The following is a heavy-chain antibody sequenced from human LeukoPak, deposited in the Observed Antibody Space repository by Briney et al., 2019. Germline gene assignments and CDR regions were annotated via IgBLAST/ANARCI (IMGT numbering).Heavy chain of an antibody. D-gene: IGHD1-26*01. CDR2: MDPNSGNT. Sequence: ASVKVSCKASGHTFTSYSINWVRQATGQGLEWMGWMDPNSGNTGYAQKFQGRVTMTRNTSISTAYMELSSLRSDDTAVYYCARGSVGARLDYWGQGILVTVSS. CDR3: ARGSVGARLDY. J-gene: IGHJ4*02. CDR1: GHTFTSYS. V-gene: IGHV1-8*01.